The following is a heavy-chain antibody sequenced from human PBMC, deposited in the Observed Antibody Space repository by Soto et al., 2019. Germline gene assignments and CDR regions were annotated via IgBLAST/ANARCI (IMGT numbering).Heavy chain of an antibody. J-gene: IGHJ6*02. CDR3: ARDVYYDSSGYYYVPRVPGMDV. CDR1: GGSISSGGYS. CDR2: IYYIGST. Sequence: SETLSLTCTVSGGSISSGGYSWSRIRQHPGKGLEWIGYIYYIGSTYYNPSLKSRVTISVDTSKNQFSLKLSSVTAADTAVYYCARDVYYDSSGYYYVPRVPGMDVWGQGTTVTVSS. V-gene: IGHV4-31*03. D-gene: IGHD3-22*01.